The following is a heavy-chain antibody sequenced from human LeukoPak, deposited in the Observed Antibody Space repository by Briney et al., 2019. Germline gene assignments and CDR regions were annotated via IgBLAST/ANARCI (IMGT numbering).Heavy chain of an antibody. Sequence: GGSLRLSCSASGFTFSGYAMHWVRQAAGKGLEYVSPISSNGGSTYYADSVKGRFTISRDNSRNTLHLQMSSLRVEDTAVYYCVKDSSSVSYFHYWGQGTLVTVSS. CDR1: GFTFSGYA. J-gene: IGHJ4*02. CDR2: ISSNGGST. D-gene: IGHD3-10*01. V-gene: IGHV3-64D*06. CDR3: VKDSSSVSYFHY.